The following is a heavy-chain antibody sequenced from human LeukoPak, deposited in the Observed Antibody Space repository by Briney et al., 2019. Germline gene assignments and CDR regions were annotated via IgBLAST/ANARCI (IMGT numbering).Heavy chain of an antibody. Sequence: SVKVSCKASGGTFSSYAISWVRQAPGQGLEWMGEIIPIFGTANYAQKFQGRVTITADESTSTAYMELSSLRSEDTAVYYCARTGKMTVPAAKVDAFDIWGQGTMVTVSS. D-gene: IGHD2-2*01. CDR1: GGTFSSYA. CDR3: ARTGKMTVPAAKVDAFDI. CDR2: IIPIFGTA. V-gene: IGHV1-69*13. J-gene: IGHJ3*02.